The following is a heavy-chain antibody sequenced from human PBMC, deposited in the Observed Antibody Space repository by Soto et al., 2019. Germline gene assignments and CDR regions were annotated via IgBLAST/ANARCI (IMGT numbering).Heavy chain of an antibody. Sequence: PYETLSLTCTASGGSISSYYWSWIRQPPGKGLEWIGYIYYSGSTNYNPSLKSRVTISVDTSKNQFSLKLSSVTAADTAVYYCARGKLERRGGSLNYDFDYWGQGTLVTVSS. CDR3: ARGKLERRGGSLNYDFDY. J-gene: IGHJ4*02. CDR1: GGSISSYY. V-gene: IGHV4-59*01. D-gene: IGHD1-1*01. CDR2: IYYSGST.